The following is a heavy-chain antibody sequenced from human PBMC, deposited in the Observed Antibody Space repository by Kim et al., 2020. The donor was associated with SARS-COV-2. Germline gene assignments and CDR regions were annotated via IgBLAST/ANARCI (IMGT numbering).Heavy chain of an antibody. Sequence: SETLSLTCTVSGGSISSYYWSWIRQPPGKGLEWIGYIYYSGSTNYNPSLKSRVTISVDTSKNQFSLKLSSVTAADTAVYYCARGSQLRYFDWGTVDLWGR. CDR2: IYYSGST. CDR3: ARGSQLRYFDWGTVDL. V-gene: IGHV4-59*01. J-gene: IGHJ2*01. CDR1: GGSISSYY. D-gene: IGHD3-9*01.